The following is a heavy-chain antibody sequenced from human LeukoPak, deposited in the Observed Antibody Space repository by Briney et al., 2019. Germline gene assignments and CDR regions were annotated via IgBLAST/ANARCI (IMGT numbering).Heavy chain of an antibody. J-gene: IGHJ2*01. CDR2: IYYSGST. CDR1: GDSISHYY. Sequence: PSETLSLTCTVSGDSISHYYWSWIRQPPGKGLEWIGYIYYSGSTNYNRSLKSRVTISVDTSKNQFSLKVSSVTAADTAVYYCARNITTRGWYFDLWGRGTLVTVSS. D-gene: IGHD1-1*01. V-gene: IGHV4-59*01. CDR3: ARNITTRGWYFDL.